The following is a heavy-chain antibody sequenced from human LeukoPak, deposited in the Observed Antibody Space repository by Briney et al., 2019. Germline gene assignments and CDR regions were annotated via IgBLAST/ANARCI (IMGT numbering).Heavy chain of an antibody. CDR1: GFTFSSYW. V-gene: IGHV3-7*01. J-gene: IGHJ6*02. D-gene: IGHD5-18*01. CDR3: ARVLTTAMVHYYYYYGMDV. CDR2: IKQDGSEK. Sequence: GGSLRLSCAASGFTFSSYWMSWDRQAPGKGLEWVANIKQDGSEKYYVDSVKGRFTISRDNAKNSLYLQMNSLRAEDTAVYYCARVLTTAMVHYYYYYGMDVWGQGTTVTVSS.